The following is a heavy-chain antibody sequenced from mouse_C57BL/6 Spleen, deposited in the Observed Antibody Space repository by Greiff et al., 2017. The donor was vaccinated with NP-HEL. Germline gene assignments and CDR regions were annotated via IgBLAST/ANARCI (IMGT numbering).Heavy chain of an antibody. V-gene: IGHV1-72*01. J-gene: IGHJ4*01. CDR1: GYTFTSYW. D-gene: IGHD2-5*01. Sequence: VQLQQSGAELVKPGASVKLSCKASGYTFTSYWMHWVKQRPGRGLEWIGRIDPNSGGTKYNEKFKSKATLTVDKPSSTAYMQLSSLTSEDSAVYYCATYYSNYENYAMDYWGQGTSVTVSS. CDR3: ATYYSNYENYAMDY. CDR2: IDPNSGGT.